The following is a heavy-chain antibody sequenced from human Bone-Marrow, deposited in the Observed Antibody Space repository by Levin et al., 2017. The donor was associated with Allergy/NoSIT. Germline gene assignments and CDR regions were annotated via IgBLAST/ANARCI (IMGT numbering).Heavy chain of an antibody. CDR1: GYTFTNFA. V-gene: IGHV1-18*01. Sequence: ASVKVSCKASGYTFTNFAVSWVRQAPGQGLEWMGWISASIGTTNYAQNLQGRVTMTTDTSTSTAYMDLTRLRSDDTAIYHCARVHSSGWDAWGQGTLVTVSS. CDR3: ARVHSSGWDA. D-gene: IGHD6-19*01. J-gene: IGHJ4*02. CDR2: ISASIGTT.